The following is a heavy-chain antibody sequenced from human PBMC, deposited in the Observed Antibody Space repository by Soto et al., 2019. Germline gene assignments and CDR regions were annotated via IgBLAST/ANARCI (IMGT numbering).Heavy chain of an antibody. D-gene: IGHD3-3*01. CDR2: IFPIFGTA. CDR1: GGTFSSYA. J-gene: IGHJ4*02. CDR3: AREGASGSHIGY. Sequence: QVQLVQSGAEVKKPGSSVKVSCKASGGTFSSYAISWVRQAPGQGLEWMGGIFPIFGTANYAQKFQGRVTTTADESTSTAYMELSSLRSEDTAVYYCAREGASGSHIGYWGQGTLVTVSS. V-gene: IGHV1-69*01.